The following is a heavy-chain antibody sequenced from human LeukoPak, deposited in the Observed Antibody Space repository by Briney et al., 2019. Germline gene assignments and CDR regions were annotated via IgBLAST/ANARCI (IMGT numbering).Heavy chain of an antibody. J-gene: IGHJ4*02. CDR1: EFTFSSYN. D-gene: IGHD3-10*01. V-gene: IGHV3-48*02. CDR3: ARLYYYGSGSSDY. Sequence: PGGPLNPSCAASEFTFSSYNMNGVRKAPGRGLEWVSFISSSSSNIYYADFVKGRFTISRDNAKNSLYLQMNSLRDEDTAVYYCARLYYYGSGSSDYWGQGTLVTVSS. CDR2: ISSSSSNI.